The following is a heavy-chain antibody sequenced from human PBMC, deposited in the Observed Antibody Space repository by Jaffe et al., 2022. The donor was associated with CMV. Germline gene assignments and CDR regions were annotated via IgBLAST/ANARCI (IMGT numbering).Heavy chain of an antibody. V-gene: IGHV1-24*01. CDR2: FDPEDGET. D-gene: IGHD3-22*01. CDR1: GYTLTELS. Sequence: QVQLVQSGAEVKKPGASVKVSCKVSGYTLTELSMHWVRQAPGKGLEWMGGFDPEDGETIYAQKFQGRVTMTEDTSTDTAYMELSSLRSEDTAVYYCATRPSYYYDSSDPTGRLGTGPSRPNKIDDAFDIWGQGTMVTVSS. J-gene: IGHJ3*02. CDR3: ATRPSYYYDSSDPTGRLGTGPSRPNKIDDAFDI.